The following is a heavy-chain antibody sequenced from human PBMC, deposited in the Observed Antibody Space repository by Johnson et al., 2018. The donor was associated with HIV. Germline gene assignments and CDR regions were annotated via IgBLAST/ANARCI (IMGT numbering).Heavy chain of an antibody. CDR1: GFTFSDYY. D-gene: IGHD2-21*02. CDR2: ISSSGSTI. V-gene: IGHV3-11*04. J-gene: IGHJ3*02. CDR3: ARPGGDPLTDDAFDI. Sequence: QVQLVESGGGVVQPGRSLRLSCAASGFTFSDYYMSWIRQAPGKGLEWVSYISSSGSTIYYADSVKGRFTISRDNAKNLLYLQMNSLRAEDTAVYYCARPGGDPLTDDAFDIWGQGTMVTVSS.